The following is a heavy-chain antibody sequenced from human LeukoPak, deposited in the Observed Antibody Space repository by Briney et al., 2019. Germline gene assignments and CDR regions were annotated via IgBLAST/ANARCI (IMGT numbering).Heavy chain of an antibody. CDR1: GFTFTSSA. Sequence: SVKVSCKASGFTFTSSAMQWVRQARGQRLEWIGWIVVGSGNTNYAQKFQERVTITRDMSTSTAYMELSSLRSEDTAVYYCAAGRSYYDFWSTTFDIWGQGTMVTVSS. CDR3: AAGRSYYDFWSTTFDI. V-gene: IGHV1-58*02. D-gene: IGHD3-3*01. J-gene: IGHJ3*02. CDR2: IVVGSGNT.